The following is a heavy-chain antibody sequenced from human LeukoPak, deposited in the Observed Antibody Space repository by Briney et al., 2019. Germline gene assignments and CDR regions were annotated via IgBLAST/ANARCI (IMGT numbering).Heavy chain of an antibody. J-gene: IGHJ4*02. CDR3: ARVWSGGHFDY. CDR2: ISGSGGGT. Sequence: GGSLRLSCEASGVTFSSYVMSWVRQAPGKGPEWVSGISGSGGGTYYADSVKGRFAISRDNSKNTLYLQMNSLRAEDTAVYYCARVWSGGHFDYWGQGTLVTVSS. V-gene: IGHV3-23*01. CDR1: GVTFSSYV. D-gene: IGHD2-21*01.